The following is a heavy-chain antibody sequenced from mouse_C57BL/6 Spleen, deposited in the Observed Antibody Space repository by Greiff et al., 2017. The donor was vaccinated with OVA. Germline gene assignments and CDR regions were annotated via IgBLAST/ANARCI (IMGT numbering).Heavy chain of an antibody. CDR2: ISDGGSYT. J-gene: IGHJ1*03. CDR3: ARDEVITTVVAPHWYFDV. V-gene: IGHV5-4*01. Sequence: EVKLVESGGGLVKPGGSLKLSCAASGFTFSSYAMSWVRQTPEKRLEWVATISDGGSYTYYPDNVKGRFTISRDNAKNNLYLQMSHLKSEDTAMYYCARDEVITTVVAPHWYFDVWGTGTTVTVSS. D-gene: IGHD1-1*01. CDR1: GFTFSSYA.